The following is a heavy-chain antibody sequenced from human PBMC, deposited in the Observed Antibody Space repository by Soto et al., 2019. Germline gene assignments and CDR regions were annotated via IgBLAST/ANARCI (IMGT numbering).Heavy chain of an antibody. CDR3: AKDIGSTQGHVAFDI. J-gene: IGHJ3*02. V-gene: IGHV3-9*01. Sequence: PGGSLRLSCAASGFTFDDYAAHWVRQAPGKGLEWVSGISWNSGSIGYADSVKGRFTISRDNAKNSLYLQMNSLRAEDTALYYCAKDIGSTQGHVAFDIWGQGTLVTV. CDR2: ISWNSGSI. CDR1: GFTFDDYA. D-gene: IGHD2-2*01.